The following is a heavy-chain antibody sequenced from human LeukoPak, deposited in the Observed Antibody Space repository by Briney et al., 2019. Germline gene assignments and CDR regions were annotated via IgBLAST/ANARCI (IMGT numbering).Heavy chain of an antibody. CDR3: AKRFEGAVAGYFDY. D-gene: IGHD6-19*01. CDR1: GFTFSSYA. V-gene: IGHV3-23*01. J-gene: IGHJ4*02. Sequence: PGGSLRLSCAASGFTFSSYATSWVRQAPGKGLEWVSAISGSGSSTYYADSVKGRFTISRDNSRNTLYLQMNSLRAEDTALLSCAKRFEGAVAGYFDYWGQGTLVTVSS. CDR2: ISGSGSST.